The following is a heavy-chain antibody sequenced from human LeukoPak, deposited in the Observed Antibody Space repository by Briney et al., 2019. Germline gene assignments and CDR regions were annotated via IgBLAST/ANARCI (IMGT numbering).Heavy chain of an antibody. CDR1: GFTFSSYW. V-gene: IGHV3-7*01. CDR2: IKQDGSEK. J-gene: IGHJ4*02. CDR3: ARVGSSSWLYYFDY. D-gene: IGHD6-13*01. Sequence: GGSPRLSCAASGFTFSSYWMSWVRQAPGKGLEWVANIKQDGSEKYYVDSVKGRFTISRDNAKSSLYLQMNSLRAEDTAVYYCARVGSSSWLYYFDYWGQGTLVTVSS.